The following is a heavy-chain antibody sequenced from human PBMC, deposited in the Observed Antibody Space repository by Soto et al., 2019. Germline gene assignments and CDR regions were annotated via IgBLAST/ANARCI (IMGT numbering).Heavy chain of an antibody. J-gene: IGHJ4*02. D-gene: IGHD6-19*01. CDR1: VFTFSSYW. CDR3: AVAVAGPTAIGY. Sequence: EVQLVESGGGLVQPGGSLRLSCSASVFTFSSYWMHWVRQAPGNGRVWVSRINSDGSRTSYADSVKGRFTISRDNAKNTLYLQMNSLRAEYTAVYYCAVAVAGPTAIGYWGQGTLVTVSS. CDR2: INSDGSRT. V-gene: IGHV3-74*01.